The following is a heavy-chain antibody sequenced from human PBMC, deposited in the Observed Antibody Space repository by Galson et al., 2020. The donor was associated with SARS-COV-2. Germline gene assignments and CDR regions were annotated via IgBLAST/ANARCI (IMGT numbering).Heavy chain of an antibody. V-gene: IGHV3-30*03. Sequence: SLKISCAASGFTFSSYVMHWVRQAPGKGLEWVAVISYDGSNKYYADSVKGRFTISRDNSENTLYLQMNSLRAEDTAVYYCARDRGWGIVVVVAATPYGMDVWGQGTTVTVSS. CDR2: ISYDGSNK. D-gene: IGHD2-15*01. CDR1: GFTFSSYV. CDR3: ARDRGWGIVVVVAATPYGMDV. J-gene: IGHJ6*02.